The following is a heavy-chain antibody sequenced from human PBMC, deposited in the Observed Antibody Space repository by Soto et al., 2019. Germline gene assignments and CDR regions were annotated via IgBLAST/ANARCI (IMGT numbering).Heavy chain of an antibody. V-gene: IGHV1-18*01. Sequence: GGSVEGSCKTSGYTFFHYCVRWVGQAPGQGLEWMGWLTAYNGNTNYAQKFQGRLTVTTDSSTNTAYMELRSLRSDDTAVYYCARGRPHDYWGQGTLVTVSS. CDR2: LTAYNGNT. CDR3: ARGRPHDY. CDR1: GYTFFHYC. J-gene: IGHJ4*02.